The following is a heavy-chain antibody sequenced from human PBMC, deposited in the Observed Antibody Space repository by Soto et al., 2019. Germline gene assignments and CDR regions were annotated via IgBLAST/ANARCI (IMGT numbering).Heavy chain of an antibody. D-gene: IGHD2-2*01. J-gene: IGHJ4*02. CDR2: IIWDSDTT. Sequence: GGSLRLSFAASGFNFEDYTMHWVRQAPGKGLEWVSLIIWDSDTTHYADSVQVRFTVSRDNTKKSLYLQMNDLRTEDTAMYFCASAYGTRCDPFFDXGGKGTMVTVSX. CDR3: ASAYGTRCDPFFDX. V-gene: IGHV3-43*01. CDR1: GFNFEDYT.